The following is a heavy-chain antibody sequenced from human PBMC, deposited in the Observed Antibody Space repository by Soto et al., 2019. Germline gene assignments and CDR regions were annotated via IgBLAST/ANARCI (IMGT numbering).Heavy chain of an antibody. J-gene: IGHJ5*02. Sequence: EVQLVESGGGLVKPGGSLRLSCAASGFTFSNALMSWVRQAPGKGLEWVGRINSKTDGGTTDYAAPVKGRFTISRDDSTNTLYLQMNSLKTEDTAVYYCTTDYFHGYYANWFDPWGQGSLVTVSS. V-gene: IGHV3-15*01. CDR3: TTDYFHGYYANWFDP. D-gene: IGHD3-3*01. CDR2: INSKTDGGTT. CDR1: GFTFSNAL.